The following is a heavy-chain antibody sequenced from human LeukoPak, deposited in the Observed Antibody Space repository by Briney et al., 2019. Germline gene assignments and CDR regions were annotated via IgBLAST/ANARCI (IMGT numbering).Heavy chain of an antibody. Sequence: GGSLRLSCTASGFTVSSNYMSWVRQAPGKGLEWVSVIYSGGSTYYADSVKGRFTISRDNSKNTLYLQMNSLRAEDTAVYYCARALAVASYFDYWGQGTLATVSS. V-gene: IGHV3-53*01. CDR3: ARALAVASYFDY. CDR2: IYSGGST. CDR1: GFTVSSNY. J-gene: IGHJ4*02. D-gene: IGHD6-19*01.